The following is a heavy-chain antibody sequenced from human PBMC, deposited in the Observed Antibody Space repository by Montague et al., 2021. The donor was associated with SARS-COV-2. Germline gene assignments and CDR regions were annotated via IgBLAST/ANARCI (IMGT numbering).Heavy chain of an antibody. Sequence: SETLSLTCSVSGGSISSDNYYWSWNPRPPGKELECIVYNYYSGNSYHTFYNPFIMFRDTITIHMSKNQYSLNLNSVTAADTAVYYCAIGDMVRGIPYIDNWGHGNLVTVSS. V-gene: IGHV4-61*01. CDR2: NYYSGNSYHT. D-gene: IGHD3-10*01. J-gene: IGHJ4*01. CDR3: AIGDMVRGIPYIDN. CDR1: GGSISSDNYY.